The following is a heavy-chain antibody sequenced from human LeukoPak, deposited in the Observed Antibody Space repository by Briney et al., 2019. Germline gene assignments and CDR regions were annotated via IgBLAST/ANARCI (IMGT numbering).Heavy chain of an antibody. CDR3: AKDPGDHSWYFVL. J-gene: IGHJ4*02. CDR2: ISASGANT. Sequence: GESLRLSCAASGFTFSAYAMAWVRQAPVKGLEWVATISASGANTHYADSVKGRFTIARVNSMSTLFLQMNGLRADDTAVYYCAKDPGDHSWYFVLWGQGTLVTVSS. D-gene: IGHD6-13*01. V-gene: IGHV3-23*01. CDR1: GFTFSAYA.